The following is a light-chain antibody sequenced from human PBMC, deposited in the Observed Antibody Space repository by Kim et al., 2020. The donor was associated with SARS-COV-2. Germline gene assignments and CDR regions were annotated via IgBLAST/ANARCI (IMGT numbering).Light chain of an antibody. CDR3: GTWDSSLSAAV. J-gene: IGLJ7*01. CDR2: DNN. CDR1: RSNIGNNY. Sequence: GQKVTLSCCGSRSNIGNNYVSWYQQLPGAAPKLLIFDNNERPSGIPDRFSGSKSGTSATLGITGLQTGDEADYYCGTWDSSLSAAVFGGGTQLTVL. V-gene: IGLV1-51*01.